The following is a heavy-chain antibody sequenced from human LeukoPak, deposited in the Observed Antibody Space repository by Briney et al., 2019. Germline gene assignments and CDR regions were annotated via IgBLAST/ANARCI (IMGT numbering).Heavy chain of an antibody. V-gene: IGHV6-1*01. CDR1: GDSVSSNRAT. CDR3: ARAGVGATLFYFDY. D-gene: IGHD1-26*01. Sequence: SQTLSLTCAISGDSVSSNRATWNWIRQSPSRGLEWLGRTYYRSKWYNDYAVSVESRITINPDTSENQLSLQLNSVTPEDTAVYYCARAGVGATLFYFDYWGQGTLVTVSS. CDR2: TYYRSKWYN. J-gene: IGHJ4*02.